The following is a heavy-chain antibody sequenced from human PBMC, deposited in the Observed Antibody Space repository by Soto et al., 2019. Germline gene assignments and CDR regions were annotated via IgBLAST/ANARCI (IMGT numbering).Heavy chain of an antibody. CDR1: GFSLRTSGAA. CDR2: ISWDGEK. Sequence: QINLIESGPTLVKPTQTLTLTCTFSGFSLRTSGAAVGWVRQPPGRALEWLALISWDGEKRYNASLGNRLTITKDTSMNQVVLTLTNVDPADTATYYCAHRATMTIFGLIIDNGIWFDPWGQGTRVIVSS. J-gene: IGHJ5*02. D-gene: IGHD3-3*01. CDR3: AHRATMTIFGLIIDNGIWFDP. V-gene: IGHV2-5*02.